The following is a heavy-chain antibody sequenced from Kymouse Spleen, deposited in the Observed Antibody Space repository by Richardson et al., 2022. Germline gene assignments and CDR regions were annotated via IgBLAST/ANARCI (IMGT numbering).Heavy chain of an antibody. J-gene: IGHJ3*02. CDR1: GFTFSNAW. CDR2: IKSKTDGGTT. Sequence: EVQLVESGGGLVKPGGSLRLSCAASGFTFSNAWMSWVRQAPGKGLEWVGRIKSKTDGGTTDYAAPVKGRFTISRDDSKNTLYLQMNSLKTEDTAVYYCTTDATGTTAFDIWGQGTMVTVSS. V-gene: IGHV3-15*01. D-gene: IGHD1-7*01. CDR3: TTDATGTTAFDI.